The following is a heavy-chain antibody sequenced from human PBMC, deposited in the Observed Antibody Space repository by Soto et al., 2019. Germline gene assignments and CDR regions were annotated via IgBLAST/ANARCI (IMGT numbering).Heavy chain of an antibody. V-gene: IGHV3-11*05. CDR2: ISSSSSYT. CDR1: GFTFSDYY. J-gene: IGHJ3*02. D-gene: IGHD3-9*01. CDR3: ARDADILTGSDAFDI. Sequence: GGSLRLSCAASGFTFSDYYMSWIRQAPGKGLEWVSYISSSSSYTNYADSVKGRFTISRDNAKNSLYLQMNSLRAEDTAVYYCARDADILTGSDAFDIWGQGTMVTVSS.